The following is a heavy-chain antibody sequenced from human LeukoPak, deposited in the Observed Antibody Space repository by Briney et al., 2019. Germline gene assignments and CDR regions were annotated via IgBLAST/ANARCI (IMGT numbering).Heavy chain of an antibody. Sequence: PGGSLRLSCAASGFTFDDYAMHWVRQAPGKGLEWVSGISWNSGSIGYADSVKGRFTISRDNAKNSLYLQMNSLRAEDTALYYCAKDMGPVVVAAIGFDYWGQGTLVTVSS. D-gene: IGHD2-15*01. CDR1: GFTFDDYA. CDR2: ISWNSGSI. J-gene: IGHJ4*02. CDR3: AKDMGPVVVAAIGFDY. V-gene: IGHV3-9*01.